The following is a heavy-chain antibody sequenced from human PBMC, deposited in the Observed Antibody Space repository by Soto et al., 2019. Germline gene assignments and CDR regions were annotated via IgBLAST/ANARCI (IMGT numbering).Heavy chain of an antibody. CDR2: ISGYNGNT. CDR3: ARDPDTFGGVIVMGYFDY. D-gene: IGHD3-16*02. Sequence: QVQLVQSGAEVKKPGASVKVSCKASGYTFTSYGISWVRQAPGQGLEWMGWISGYNGNTNYAQKVQCRVTMTADTSTSTAYMELRSLRYDDTAVYYCARDPDTFGGVIVMGYFDYWGQGTLVTVSS. J-gene: IGHJ4*02. V-gene: IGHV1-18*01. CDR1: GYTFTSYG.